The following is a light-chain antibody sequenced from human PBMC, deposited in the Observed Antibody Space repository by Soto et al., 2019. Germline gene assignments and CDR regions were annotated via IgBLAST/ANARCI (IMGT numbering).Light chain of an antibody. J-gene: IGLJ1*01. CDR2: EVS. Sequence: QSALTQPASVSGSPGQSITISCSGTSSDIGGYDYVSWYQQHPGKAPKLMIHEVSIRPSGVSNRFSGSKSGNTASLTISGLQAEDEADYYCSSYTTSRTYAFGTGTKLTV. CDR3: SSYTTSRTYA. CDR1: SSDIGGYDY. V-gene: IGLV2-14*01.